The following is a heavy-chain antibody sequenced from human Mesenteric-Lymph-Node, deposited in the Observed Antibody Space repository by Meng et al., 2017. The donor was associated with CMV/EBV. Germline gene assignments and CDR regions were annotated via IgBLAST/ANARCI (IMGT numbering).Heavy chain of an antibody. V-gene: IGHV4-39*07. D-gene: IGHD6-13*01. CDR2: IYYSGTT. Sequence: SETLSLTCTVSGGSISSSSYYWGWVRQPPGKGLEFIARIYYSGTTYYNPSLKSRVTISIDTSKNQFSLKLSSVTAADTAVYYCARVEAAPNWFDPWGQGTLVTVSS. J-gene: IGHJ5*02. CDR1: GGSISSSSYY. CDR3: ARVEAAPNWFDP.